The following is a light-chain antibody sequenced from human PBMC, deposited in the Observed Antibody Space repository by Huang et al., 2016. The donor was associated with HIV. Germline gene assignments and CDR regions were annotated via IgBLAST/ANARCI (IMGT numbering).Light chain of an antibody. V-gene: IGKV3-15*01. CDR2: GAS. CDR3: QQYNNWPPLT. CDR1: QNVTRK. Sequence: EIVMTQSPATLSASPGERATLSCRASQNVTRKLVWYQQKPGQTPRLLIYGASTRATGIPARVSGSGSGTDCTLSISSLQSEDSAVYYCQQYNNWPPLTFGGGTKVEIK. J-gene: IGKJ4*01.